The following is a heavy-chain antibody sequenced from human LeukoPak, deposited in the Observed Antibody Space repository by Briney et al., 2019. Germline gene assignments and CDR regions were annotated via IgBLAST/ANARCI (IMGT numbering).Heavy chain of an antibody. J-gene: IGHJ6*03. CDR1: GYTFTSYG. Sequence: ASVKVSCKASGYTFTSYGISWVRQAPGQGLEWMGWISAYNGNTNYAQKLQGRVTMTTDTSTSTAYMELSSLRSDDTAVYYCARDALAVDFWSGYLNYYYYYYMDVWGKGTTVTVSS. V-gene: IGHV1-18*01. CDR2: ISAYNGNT. D-gene: IGHD3-3*01. CDR3: ARDALAVDFWSGYLNYYYYYYMDV.